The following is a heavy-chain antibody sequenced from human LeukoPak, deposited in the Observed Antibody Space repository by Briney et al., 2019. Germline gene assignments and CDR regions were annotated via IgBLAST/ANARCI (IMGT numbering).Heavy chain of an antibody. V-gene: IGHV3-53*01. CDR1: GFTVSSNY. D-gene: IGHD4-23*01. Sequence: SGGSLRLSCAASGFTVSSNYMSWVRQAPGKGLEWVSVIYSGGSTYFADSVKGRFTISRDNSKNTLYLQMNSLRAEDTAIYYCAKMRWELNYFDYWGQGTLVTVSS. J-gene: IGHJ4*02. CDR2: IYSGGST. CDR3: AKMRWELNYFDY.